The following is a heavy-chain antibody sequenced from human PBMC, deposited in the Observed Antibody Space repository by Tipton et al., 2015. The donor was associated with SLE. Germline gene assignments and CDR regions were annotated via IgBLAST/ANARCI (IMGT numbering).Heavy chain of an antibody. CDR1: GGSISSYY. CDR2: IYYSGST. V-gene: IGHV4-59*12. Sequence: LRLSCTVSGGSISSYYWSWIRQPPGKGLEWIGYIYYSGSTNYNPSLKSRVTISVDTSKNQFSLKLSSVTAADTAVYYCARDRAVVTPWYFDLWGRGTLVTVSS. J-gene: IGHJ2*01. D-gene: IGHD4-23*01. CDR3: ARDRAVVTPWYFDL.